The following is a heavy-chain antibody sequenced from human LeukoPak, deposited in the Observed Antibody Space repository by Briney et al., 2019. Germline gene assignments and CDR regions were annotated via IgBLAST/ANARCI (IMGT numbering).Heavy chain of an antibody. CDR2: IYHSETP. J-gene: IGHJ4*02. V-gene: IGHV4-38-2*02. CDR3: ARGVDY. CDR1: GYSISSGYY. Sequence: PSETLSLTCTVSGYSISSGYYWGWIGQPPGKGLEWIGSIYHSETPSYNPSLKSRVTISVDTSKNQFSLRLTSMTAADTAVYYCARGVDYWGQGTLVTVSS. D-gene: IGHD3-16*01.